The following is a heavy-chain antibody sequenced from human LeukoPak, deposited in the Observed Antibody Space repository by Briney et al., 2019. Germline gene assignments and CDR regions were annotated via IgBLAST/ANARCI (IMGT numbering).Heavy chain of an antibody. J-gene: IGHJ4*02. CDR2: ISWDGAST. CDR3: ARAPYGNYGTLDY. D-gene: IGHD4-11*01. V-gene: IGHV3-43*01. Sequence: PGGSLRLSCAASGFSFDDYSMHWVRQAPGKGLDWVSVISWDGASTYYADSVKGRFTISRDSSKNSLYLQMNSLRTEDTALYYCARAPYGNYGTLDYWGQGTLVTVSS. CDR1: GFSFDDYS.